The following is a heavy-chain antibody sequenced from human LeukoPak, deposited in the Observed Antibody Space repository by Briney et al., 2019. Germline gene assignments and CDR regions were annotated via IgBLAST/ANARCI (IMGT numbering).Heavy chain of an antibody. D-gene: IGHD3-3*01. V-gene: IGHV3-23*01. CDR2: ISGSGGST. CDR1: GFTFSSYA. Sequence: GGSPRLSCAASGFTFSSYAMSWVRQAPGKGLEWVSAISGSGGSTYYADSVKGRFTISRDNSKNTLYLQMNSLRAEDTAVYYCAKPVNGVVIMVNFDYWGQGTLVTVSS. J-gene: IGHJ4*02. CDR3: AKPVNGVVIMVNFDY.